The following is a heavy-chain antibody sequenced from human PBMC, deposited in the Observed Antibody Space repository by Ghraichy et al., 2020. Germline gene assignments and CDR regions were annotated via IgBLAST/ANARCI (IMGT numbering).Heavy chain of an antibody. CDR2: IYHSGST. J-gene: IGHJ5*02. D-gene: IGHD3-22*01. V-gene: IGHV4-38-2*02. CDR3: AGGGYLNWFDP. Sequence: SETLSLTCTVSGYSISSGYYWGWIRQPPGKGLEWIGSIYHSGSTYYNPSLKSRVTISVDTSKNQFSLKLSSVTAADTAVYYCAGGGYLNWFDPWGQGTLVTVSS. CDR1: GYSISSGYY.